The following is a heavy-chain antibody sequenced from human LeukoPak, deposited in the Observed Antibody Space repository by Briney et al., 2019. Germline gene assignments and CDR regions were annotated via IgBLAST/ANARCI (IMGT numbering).Heavy chain of an antibody. Sequence: SETLSLTCTVSGGSIRSSNYYWGWIRQPPGKGLEYIGSIYYSGRTYYNPSLKSRVTMSVDTSKNQFSLKLSSVTAADTAVYYCARGGSSSWNYYYYYYMDVWGKGTTVTISS. CDR1: GGSIRSSNYY. V-gene: IGHV4-39*07. J-gene: IGHJ6*03. D-gene: IGHD6-13*01. CDR2: IYYSGRT. CDR3: ARGGSSSWNYYYYYYMDV.